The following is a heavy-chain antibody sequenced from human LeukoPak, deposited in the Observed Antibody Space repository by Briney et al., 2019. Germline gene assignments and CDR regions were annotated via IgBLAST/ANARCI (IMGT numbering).Heavy chain of an antibody. J-gene: IGHJ4*02. Sequence: GGSLRLSCAASGFTFSDYYMSWIRQAPGKGLEWVSYISSSGSTIYYADSVKGRFTISRDNAKNTLYLQMNSLRAEDTAVYYCAKDRHITMVRGVIHPFGYWGQGTLVTVSS. CDR2: ISSSGSTI. D-gene: IGHD3-10*01. V-gene: IGHV3-11*04. CDR1: GFTFSDYY. CDR3: AKDRHITMVRGVIHPFGY.